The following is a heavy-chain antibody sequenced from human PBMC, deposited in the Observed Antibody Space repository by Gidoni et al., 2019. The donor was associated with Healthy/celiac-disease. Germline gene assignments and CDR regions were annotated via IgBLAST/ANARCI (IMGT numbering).Heavy chain of an antibody. CDR1: GFTFSDHY. V-gene: IGHV3-72*01. Sequence: EVQLVESGGGLVQPGGSLRLSCAASGFTFSDHYMDWVRQAPGKGLEWVGRTRNKANSYTTEYAASVKGRFTISRDDSKNSLYLQMNSLKTEDTAVYYCARGPYAWELPGAFDIWGQGTMVTVFS. D-gene: IGHD1-26*01. CDR3: ARGPYAWELPGAFDI. CDR2: TRNKANSYTT. J-gene: IGHJ3*02.